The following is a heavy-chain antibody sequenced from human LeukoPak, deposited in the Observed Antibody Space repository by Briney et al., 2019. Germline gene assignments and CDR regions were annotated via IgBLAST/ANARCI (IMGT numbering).Heavy chain of an antibody. CDR1: GYTFTSYD. CDR2: MNPNSGNT. Sequence: ASVKVSCKASGYTFTSYDINWVRQATGQGLEWMGWMNPNSGNTGYAQKFQGRVTMTRNTSISTAYMELSSLRSEDTAVYYCARGAQRWLQFSLYYYYMDVWGKGTTVTVSS. V-gene: IGHV1-8*01. J-gene: IGHJ6*03. CDR3: ARGAQRWLQFSLYYYYMDV. D-gene: IGHD5-24*01.